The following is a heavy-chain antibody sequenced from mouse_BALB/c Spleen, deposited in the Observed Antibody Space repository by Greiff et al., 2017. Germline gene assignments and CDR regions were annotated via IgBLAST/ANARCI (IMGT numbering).Heavy chain of an antibody. CDR2: ISDGGSYT. Sequence: DVKLVESGGGLVKPGGSLKLSCAASGFTFSDYYMYWVRQTPEKRLEWVATISDGGSYTYYPDSVKGRFTISRDNAKNNLYLQMSSLKSEDTAMYYCAREGVDSSGPDYWGQGTTLTVSS. V-gene: IGHV5-4*02. CDR1: GFTFSDYY. D-gene: IGHD3-2*01. J-gene: IGHJ2*01. CDR3: AREGVDSSGPDY.